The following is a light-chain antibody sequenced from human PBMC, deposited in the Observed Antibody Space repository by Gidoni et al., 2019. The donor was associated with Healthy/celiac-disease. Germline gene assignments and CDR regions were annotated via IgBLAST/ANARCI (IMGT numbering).Light chain of an antibody. CDR2: AAS. CDR3: QQSYSTPLT. V-gene: IGKV1-39*01. J-gene: IGKJ4*01. Sequence: PSPLAASVGDRVTITCRASQSISSYLNWYQQKPGKAPKLLIYAASSLQSGVPSRFSGSGSGTDFTLTISSLQPEDFATYYCQQSYSTPLTFGGGTKVEIK. CDR1: QSISSY.